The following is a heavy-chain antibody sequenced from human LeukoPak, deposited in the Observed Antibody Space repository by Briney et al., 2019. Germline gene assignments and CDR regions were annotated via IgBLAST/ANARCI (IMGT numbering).Heavy chain of an antibody. Sequence: SVKVSCKTSGGTFSSSAITWVRQAPGQGLEWMGRIIPVLNITTYAQKFQGSVTITADTSTSTVYMELSSLRSEESAVYYCARDQGLTAPPPYGLDVWGQGTTVIVSS. J-gene: IGHJ6*02. D-gene: IGHD5-18*01. V-gene: IGHV1-69*04. CDR3: ARDQGLTAPPPYGLDV. CDR2: IIPVLNIT. CDR1: GGTFSSSA.